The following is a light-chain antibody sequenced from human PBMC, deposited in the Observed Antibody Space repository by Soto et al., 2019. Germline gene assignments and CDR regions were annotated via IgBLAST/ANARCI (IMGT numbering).Light chain of an antibody. CDR3: SSYTSGNTPYV. Sequence: QSALTQPASVSGSPGQSIIISCTGTSSDVGGYNYVSWYQQYPGKAPKLMIYDVSDRPSGVSNRFSGSKSGNTASLTISGLQPEDEADYFCSSYTSGNTPYVFGTGTKVTV. CDR1: SSDVGGYNY. J-gene: IGLJ1*01. CDR2: DVS. V-gene: IGLV2-14*01.